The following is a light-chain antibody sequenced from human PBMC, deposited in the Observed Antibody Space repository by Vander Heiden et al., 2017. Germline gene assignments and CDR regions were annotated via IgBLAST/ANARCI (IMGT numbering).Light chain of an antibody. J-gene: IGLJ2*01. V-gene: IGLV2-8*01. CDR1: SSDVGGYNY. CDR2: EVS. CDR3: SSYVGSNILV. Sequence: QSALTQPPSASGSPGRSVTISCTGTSSDVGGYNYVSWYQQHPGKVPKLMIYEVSKRPSGVPDRFSGSKSGNTASLTVSGLQAEDEADYYCSSYVGSNILVFGGGTKLTAL.